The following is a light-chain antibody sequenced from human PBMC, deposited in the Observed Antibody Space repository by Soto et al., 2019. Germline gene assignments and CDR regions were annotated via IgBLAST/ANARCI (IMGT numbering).Light chain of an antibody. V-gene: IGLV2-23*02. J-gene: IGLJ1*01. CDR2: EVS. CDR3: CSYAGSSTSL. Sequence: QSALAQPASVSGSPGQSITISCTGTSSDVGSYNLVSWYQQHPGKAPKLMIYEVSKRPSGVSNRFPGSKSGNTASLTISGLQAEVEADYYCCSYAGSSTSLFGTGPKATVL. CDR1: SSDVGSYNL.